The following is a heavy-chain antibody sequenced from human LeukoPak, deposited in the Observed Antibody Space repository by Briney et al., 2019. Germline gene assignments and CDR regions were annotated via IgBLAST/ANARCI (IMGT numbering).Heavy chain of an antibody. CDR2: ISGSGGST. Sequence: PGGPLRLSCAASGFTFSSYAMSWVRQAPGKGLEWVSAISGSGGSTYYADSVKGRFTISRDNSKNTLYLQMNSLRAEDTAVYYCAKGTGYSSSCYDYWGQGTLVTVSS. V-gene: IGHV3-23*01. J-gene: IGHJ4*02. CDR1: GFTFSSYA. D-gene: IGHD6-13*01. CDR3: AKGTGYSSSCYDY.